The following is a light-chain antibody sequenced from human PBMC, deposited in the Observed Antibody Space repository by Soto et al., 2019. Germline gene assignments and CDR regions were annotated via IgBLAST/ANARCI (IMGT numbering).Light chain of an antibody. J-gene: IGKJ1*01. CDR1: QSVISSS. CDR2: GAS. V-gene: IGKV3-20*01. Sequence: EIVLTQSPGTLSLSPGERATLSCRASQSVISSSLAWYQQKPGQAPRLLIYGASSRATGIPDRFSGSGSGTDFTLTISRLEPEDFAVYYCQQYNNWPRTFGQGTKVEIK. CDR3: QQYNNWPRT.